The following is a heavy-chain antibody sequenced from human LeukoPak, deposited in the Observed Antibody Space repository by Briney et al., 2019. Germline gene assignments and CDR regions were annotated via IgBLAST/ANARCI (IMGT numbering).Heavy chain of an antibody. J-gene: IGHJ4*02. CDR2: IYYSGST. V-gene: IGHV4-39*01. CDR3: AREHFGSDH. CDR1: GGSISSSSYY. D-gene: IGHD3-16*01. Sequence: SETLSLTCTASGGSISSSSYYWGWIRQPPGKGLEWIGSIYYSGSTYYNPSLKSRVTISVDTSKNQFSLKLSSVTAADTAVYYCAREHFGSDHWGQGTLVTVSS.